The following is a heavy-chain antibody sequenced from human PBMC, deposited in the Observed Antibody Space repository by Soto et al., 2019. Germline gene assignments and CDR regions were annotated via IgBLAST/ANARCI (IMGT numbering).Heavy chain of an antibody. CDR1: GYIFINYY. V-gene: IGHV1-46*01. Sequence: QVQLVQSGAEVKKPGASVKVSCKASGYIFINYYIHWVRQPPGKGLEWIGIINPNGGSTNYAQKFRGRVTLARDTSTSTVYRDLSSLKSEDTAMYYCARDLAAGDFWGQGTLVTVSS. CDR3: ARDLAAGDF. CDR2: INPNGGST. D-gene: IGHD6-13*01. J-gene: IGHJ4*02.